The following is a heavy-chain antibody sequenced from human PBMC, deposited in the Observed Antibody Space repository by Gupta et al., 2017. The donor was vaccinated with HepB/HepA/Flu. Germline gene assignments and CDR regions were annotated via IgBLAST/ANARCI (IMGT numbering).Heavy chain of an antibody. CDR3: ARDGVGATDFDY. CDR1: GFTFTNYH. D-gene: IGHD1-26*01. Sequence: EVQLVESGGGLVQPGGSLRLPCAASGFTFTNYHMTWVRQAPGKGLEWVSFMSSRGSTIHYSDSVRGRFTISRDNAKNSVYLQMNSLRDEDTAVYYCARDGVGATDFDYWGQGTLVTVSS. V-gene: IGHV3-48*02. J-gene: IGHJ4*02. CDR2: MSSRGSTI.